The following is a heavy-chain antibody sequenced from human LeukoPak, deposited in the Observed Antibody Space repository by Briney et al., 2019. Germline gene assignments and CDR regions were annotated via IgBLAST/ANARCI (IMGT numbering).Heavy chain of an antibody. CDR2: INSDSIWI. V-gene: IGHV3-21*01. Sequence: GGSLRLSCAASGFTFSTYGMSWIRQAPGKGLEWVSSINSDSIWIYYADSVRGRFTISRDNARNSLYLQMNSLRVEDTAIYYCARDAGGRTQREGWFDPWGQGTLVTVSS. CDR3: ARDAGGRTQREGWFDP. J-gene: IGHJ5*02. D-gene: IGHD1-1*01. CDR1: GFTFSTYG.